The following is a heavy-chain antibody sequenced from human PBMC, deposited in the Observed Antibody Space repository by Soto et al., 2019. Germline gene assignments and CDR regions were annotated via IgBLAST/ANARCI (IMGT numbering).Heavy chain of an antibody. CDR3: ARDPYDILTGYPLDY. CDR2: INAGNGNT. D-gene: IGHD3-9*01. V-gene: IGHV1-3*01. CDR1: GYTFTSYA. J-gene: IGHJ4*02. Sequence: ASVKVSCKASGYTFTSYAMHWVRQAPGQRLEWMGWINAGNGNTKYSQKFQGRVTITRDTSASTAYMELSSLRSEDTAVYYCARDPYDILTGYPLDYWGQGTLVTVSS.